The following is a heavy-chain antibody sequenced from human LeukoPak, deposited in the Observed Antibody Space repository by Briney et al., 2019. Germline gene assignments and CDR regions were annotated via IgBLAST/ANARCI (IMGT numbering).Heavy chain of an antibody. D-gene: IGHD3-3*01. CDR1: GGSISSGDYY. CDR3: ARAFRITIFGVPRYYFDY. J-gene: IGHJ4*02. V-gene: IGHV4-30-4*08. CDR2: IYYSGST. Sequence: SETLSLTCTVSGGSISSGDYYWSWICQPPGKGLEWIGYIYYSGSTYYNPSLKSRVTISVDTSKNQFSLKLSSVTAADTAVYYCARAFRITIFGVPRYYFDYWGQGTLVTVSS.